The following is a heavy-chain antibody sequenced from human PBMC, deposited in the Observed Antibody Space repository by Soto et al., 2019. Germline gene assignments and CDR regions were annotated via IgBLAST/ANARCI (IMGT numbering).Heavy chain of an antibody. CDR1: GFTFSSYV. J-gene: IGHJ4*02. CDR2: ISGSGDST. Sequence: EVQLLESGGGLVQPGGSLRLSCAASGFTFSSYVMRWVRQAPGKGLEWVSAISGSGDSTYYADSVKGRFTTSRDNSKNTLYLQMNSLRAEDTAVYYCARRGSGSYYDYWGQGTLVTVSS. V-gene: IGHV3-23*01. CDR3: ARRGSGSYYDY. D-gene: IGHD1-26*01.